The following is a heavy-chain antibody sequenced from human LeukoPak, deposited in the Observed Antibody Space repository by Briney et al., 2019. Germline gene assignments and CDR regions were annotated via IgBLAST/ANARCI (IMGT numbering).Heavy chain of an antibody. J-gene: IGHJ4*02. D-gene: IGHD1-26*01. CDR2: IYNSGNT. CDR3: ARESSGGIVDL. Sequence: KTSETLSLTCTVSGGSISSSSYSWGWIRQPPGKGLEWIGSIYNSGNTYYNPSLKSRVTISVDTSKNQFSLKLSSVTAADTAVYYCARESSGGIVDLWGQGTLVTVSS. CDR1: GGSISSSSYS. V-gene: IGHV4-39*07.